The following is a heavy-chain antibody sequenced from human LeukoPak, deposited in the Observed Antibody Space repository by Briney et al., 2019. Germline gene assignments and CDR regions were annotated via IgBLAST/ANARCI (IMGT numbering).Heavy chain of an antibody. CDR1: GFTVSSNY. J-gene: IGHJ4*02. CDR3: ARVVRSLFDY. D-gene: IGHD2-15*01. V-gene: IGHV3-66*01. CDR2: IYSGGST. Sequence: GGSLRLSCVASGFTVSSNYMSWVRQAPGKGLEWVSVIYSGGSTYYADSVKGRFTISRDNSKNTLYLQMNSLRAEDTAVYYCARVVRSLFDYWGQGTLVTVSS.